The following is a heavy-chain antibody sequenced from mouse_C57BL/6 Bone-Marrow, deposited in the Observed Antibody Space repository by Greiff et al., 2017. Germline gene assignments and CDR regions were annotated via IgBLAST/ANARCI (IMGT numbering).Heavy chain of an antibody. CDR1: GFTFSSYT. Sequence: EVQLQESGGGLVKPGGSLKLSCAASGFTFSSYTMSWVRQTPEKRLEWVATISGGGGNTYYPDSVKGRFTISRDNAKNTLYLQMSSLRSEDTALYYCARHDYGSSYGYWGQGTTLTVSS. D-gene: IGHD1-1*01. CDR2: ISGGGGNT. J-gene: IGHJ2*01. V-gene: IGHV5-9*01. CDR3: ARHDYGSSYGY.